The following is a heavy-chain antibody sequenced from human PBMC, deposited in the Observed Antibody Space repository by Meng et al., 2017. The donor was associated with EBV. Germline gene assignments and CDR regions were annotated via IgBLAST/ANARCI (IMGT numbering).Heavy chain of an antibody. V-gene: IGHV1-69*01. CDR2: FLPRLGAP. CDR3: ASESGRGYTPDY. D-gene: IGHD3-10*01. Sequence: QVWLVQGARECKEAGSSVKVSGKTSGGPFKYYGISVVRQAPGQGLEWLGGFLPRLGAPNYAQKFHGRVKITADESTSTHYMDLSSLRSEDTAIYYCASESGRGYTPDYWGQGTLVTVSS. J-gene: IGHJ4*02. CDR1: GGPFKYYG.